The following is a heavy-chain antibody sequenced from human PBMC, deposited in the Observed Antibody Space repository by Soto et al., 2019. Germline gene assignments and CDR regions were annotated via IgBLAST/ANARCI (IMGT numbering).Heavy chain of an antibody. CDR2: ITGSGDGT. D-gene: IGHD6-19*01. CDR1: GFTFSSYA. J-gene: IGHJ1*01. Sequence: EVQLLESGGGLVQPGGSLRLSCAVSGFTFSSYAMSWVRQAPGKGLEWVSAITGSGDGTYYADAVKGQFTISRDNSKNTLYLQVKTVRFDDTAIYYCAKEGAVAGVGYLQLWGQGTLVTVSS. CDR3: AKEGAVAGVGYLQL. V-gene: IGHV3-23*01.